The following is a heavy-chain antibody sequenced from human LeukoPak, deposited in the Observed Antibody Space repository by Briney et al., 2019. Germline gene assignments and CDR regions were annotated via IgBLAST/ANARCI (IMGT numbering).Heavy chain of an antibody. CDR2: FDPEDGET. Sequence: GASVKVSCKVSGYTLTELSMHWVRQAPGKGLEWMGGFDPEDGETIYAQKFQGRVTMTRDTSISTAYMELSRLRSDDTAVYYCARAGSSWYAAFDIWGQGTMVTVSS. D-gene: IGHD6-13*01. J-gene: IGHJ3*02. CDR3: ARAGSSWYAAFDI. CDR1: GYTLTELS. V-gene: IGHV1-24*01.